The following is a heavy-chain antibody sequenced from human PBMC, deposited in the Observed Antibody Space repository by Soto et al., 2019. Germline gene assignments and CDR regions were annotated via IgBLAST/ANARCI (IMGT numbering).Heavy chain of an antibody. V-gene: IGHV3-64*01. J-gene: IGHJ4*02. CDR1: GFTFSRYA. CDR2: ISSNGGST. D-gene: IGHD5-12*01. Sequence: EVQLVESGGGLVQPGGSLRLSCAASGFTFSRYAMHWVRQAPGKGLEYVSPISSNGGSTYYANSVKGRFTISRDNSKNTLYLQMDSLRPEDTAVYYCARGGRGYEFDYWGQGTLVTVSS. CDR3: ARGGRGYEFDY.